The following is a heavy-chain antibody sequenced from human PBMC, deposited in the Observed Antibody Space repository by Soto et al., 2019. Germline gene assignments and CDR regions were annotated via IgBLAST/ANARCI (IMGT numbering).Heavy chain of an antibody. J-gene: IGHJ5*02. CDR3: ATSPPEGSWTVYNWFDP. V-gene: IGHV1-24*01. D-gene: IGHD6-13*01. CDR1: GYTLTELS. CDR2: FDPEDGET. Sequence: GASVKVSCKVSGYTLTELSMHWVRQAPGKGLEWMGGFDPEDGETIYAQKFQGRVTMTEDTSTDTAYMELSSLRSEDTAVYYCATSPPEGSWTVYNWFDPWGQGTLVTVSS.